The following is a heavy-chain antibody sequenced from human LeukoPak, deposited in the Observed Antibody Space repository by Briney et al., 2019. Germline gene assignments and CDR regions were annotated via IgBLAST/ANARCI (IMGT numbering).Heavy chain of an antibody. CDR2: ISDSAVGT. CDR3: AKDYCSSTSCPQKD. Sequence: GGSLRLSCVASGFTFNIHWMTWVRQAPGKGLEWVSIISDSAVGTYYTDSVKGRFTISRDNSKNTLYLQMNSLRAEDTAIYYCAKDYCSSTSCPQKDWGQGTLVTVSS. J-gene: IGHJ4*02. V-gene: IGHV3-23*01. D-gene: IGHD2-2*01. CDR1: GFTFNIHW.